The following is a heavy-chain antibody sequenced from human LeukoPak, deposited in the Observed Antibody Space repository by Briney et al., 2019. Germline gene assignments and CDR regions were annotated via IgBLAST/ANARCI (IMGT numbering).Heavy chain of an antibody. CDR2: IIPIFGTA. Sequence: SVKVSCKASGGTFSSYAISWVRQAPGQGLEWMGRIIPIFGTANYARKFQGRVTITTDESTSTAYMELSSLRSEDTAVYYCARDVGDCSSTSCYAGDAFDSSGQGTMGTVSS. CDR1: GGTFSSYA. J-gene: IGHJ3*02. CDR3: ARDVGDCSSTSCYAGDAFDS. D-gene: IGHD2-2*01. V-gene: IGHV1-69*05.